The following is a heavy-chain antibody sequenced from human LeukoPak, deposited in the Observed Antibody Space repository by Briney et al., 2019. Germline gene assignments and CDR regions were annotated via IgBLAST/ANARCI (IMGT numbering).Heavy chain of an antibody. CDR3: AREGSWTYYYYYMDV. D-gene: IGHD1-1*01. CDR2: IYYSGST. Sequence: SETLSLTCTVSGGSISSSSYYWGWIRQPPGKGLEWIGSIYYSGSTYYNPSLKSRVTISVDTSKNQFSLKLSSVTAADTAVYYCAREGSWTYYYYYMDVWGKGTTVTISS. V-gene: IGHV4-39*07. CDR1: GGSISSSSYY. J-gene: IGHJ6*03.